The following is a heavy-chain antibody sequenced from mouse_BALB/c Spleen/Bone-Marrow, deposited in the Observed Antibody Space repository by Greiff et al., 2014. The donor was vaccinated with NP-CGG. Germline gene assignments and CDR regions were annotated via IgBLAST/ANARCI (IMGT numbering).Heavy chain of an antibody. CDR1: GYKFTDYE. CDR2: IDPETGGT. CDR3: TREGIYFGYDVPMDY. J-gene: IGHJ4*01. V-gene: IGHV1-15*01. Sequence: VQLVESGAELVRPGASVTLSCKASGYKFTDYEMHWVKQTPVHGLEWIGSIDPETGGTAYNQNFKGKATLTADRSSTTAYMEHRSRTSEDSAVYYCTREGIYFGYDVPMDYWGQGTSVTVSA. D-gene: IGHD2-2*01.